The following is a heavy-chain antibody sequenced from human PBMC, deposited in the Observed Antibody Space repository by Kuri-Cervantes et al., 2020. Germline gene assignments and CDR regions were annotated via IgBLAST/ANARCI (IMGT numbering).Heavy chain of an antibody. CDR2: ISWNSGSI. CDR3: AKDIGPGAAAQEDYYYYGIDV. D-gene: IGHD6-13*01. J-gene: IGHJ6*02. CDR1: GFTFDDYA. Sequence: LSLTCAASGFTFDDYAMHWVRQAPGKGLEWVSGISWNSGSIGYADSVKGRFTISRDNAKNSLYLQMNSLRAEDTALYYCAKDIGPGAAAQEDYYYYGIDVWGQGTTVTVSS. V-gene: IGHV3-9*01.